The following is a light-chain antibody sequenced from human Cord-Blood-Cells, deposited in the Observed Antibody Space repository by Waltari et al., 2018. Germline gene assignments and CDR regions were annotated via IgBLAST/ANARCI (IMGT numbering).Light chain of an antibody. CDR2: WAS. CDR3: QQYYRTPLT. J-gene: IGKJ4*01. V-gene: IGKV4-1*01. CDR1: QSVLYSSNNKNY. Sequence: DIVMTQSPNSLAVSLGTGATINCQSSQSVLYSSNNKNYLAWYQQKPGQPPKLLIYWASTRESGVPDRFSGSGSGTDFTLTISSLQAEDVAVYYCQQYYRTPLTFGGGTKVEIK.